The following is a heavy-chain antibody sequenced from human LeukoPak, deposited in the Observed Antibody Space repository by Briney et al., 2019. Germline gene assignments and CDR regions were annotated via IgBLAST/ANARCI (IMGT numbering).Heavy chain of an antibody. CDR3: AREYCGGDCYDYYFDY. Sequence: SVKVSCKASGGTFSSYAISWVRQAPGQGLEWMGGIIPIFGTANYAQKFQGRVTITADESTSTAYMELNSLRSEDTAVYYCAREYCGGDCYDYYFDYWGQGTLVTVSS. CDR2: IIPIFGTA. V-gene: IGHV1-69*13. CDR1: GGTFSSYA. J-gene: IGHJ4*02. D-gene: IGHD2-21*02.